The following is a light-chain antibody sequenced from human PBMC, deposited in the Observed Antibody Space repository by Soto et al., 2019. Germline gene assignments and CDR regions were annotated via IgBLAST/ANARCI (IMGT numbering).Light chain of an antibody. V-gene: IGKV3-11*01. CDR3: QQRSSWPIT. CDR1: QSVTSY. Sequence: EIVLTQSPATLSLPPGERATLSCRASQSVTSYLAWYQQRPGQAPRLLINDASRRATGIPDRFSGSGSGADFTLTISSLEPEDFAVYYRQQRSSWPITFGQGTRLEIK. J-gene: IGKJ5*01. CDR2: DAS.